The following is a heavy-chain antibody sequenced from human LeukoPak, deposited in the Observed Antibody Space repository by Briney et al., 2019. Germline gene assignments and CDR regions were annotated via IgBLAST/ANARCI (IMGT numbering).Heavy chain of an antibody. V-gene: IGHV3-23*01. J-gene: IGHJ4*02. D-gene: IGHD5-18*01. CDR3: AKGIQLLAPIYFDY. CDR1: GFTFSNAW. Sequence: PGGSLRLSCAASGFTFSNAWMNWVRQAPGKGLEWVSAISGSGGSTYYADSVKGRFTISRDNSKNTLHLQMNSLRAEDTAVYYCAKGIQLLAPIYFDYWGQGTLVTVSS. CDR2: ISGSGGST.